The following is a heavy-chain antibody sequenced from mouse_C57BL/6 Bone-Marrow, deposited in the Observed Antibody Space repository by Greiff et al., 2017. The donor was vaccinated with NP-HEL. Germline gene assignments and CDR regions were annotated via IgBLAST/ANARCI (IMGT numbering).Heavy chain of an antibody. V-gene: IGHV1-26*01. J-gene: IGHJ3*01. CDR3: ARDYGNYAY. Sequence: VQLQQSGPELVKPGASVKISCKASGYTFTDYYMNWVKQSHGKSLEWIGDINPNNGGTSYNQKFKGKATLTVDKSSSTAYMELRSLTSEDSAVYYCARDYGNYAYWGQGTLVTVSA. CDR1: GYTFTDYY. D-gene: IGHD2-1*01. CDR2: INPNNGGT.